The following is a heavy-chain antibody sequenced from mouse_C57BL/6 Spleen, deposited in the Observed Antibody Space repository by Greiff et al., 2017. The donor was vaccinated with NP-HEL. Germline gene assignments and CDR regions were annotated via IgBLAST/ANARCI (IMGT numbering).Heavy chain of an antibody. CDR3: TGLGGFAY. Sequence: VQGVESGAELVRPGASVTLSCKASGYTFTDYEMHWVKQTPVHGLEWIGAIDPETGGTAYNQKFKGKAILTADKSSSTAYMELRSLTSEDSAVYYCTGLGGFAYWGQGTLVTVSA. CDR2: IDPETGGT. D-gene: IGHD3-1*01. V-gene: IGHV1-15*01. J-gene: IGHJ3*01. CDR1: GYTFTDYE.